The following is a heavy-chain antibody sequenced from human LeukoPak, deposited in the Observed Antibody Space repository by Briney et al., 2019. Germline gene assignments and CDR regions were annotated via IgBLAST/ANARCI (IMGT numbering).Heavy chain of an antibody. CDR1: GGSISSYY. V-gene: IGHV4-4*07. CDR3: AREVIPYGLFYYCGMDV. D-gene: IGHD3-22*01. J-gene: IGHJ6*02. Sequence: SETLSLTCTVSGGSISSYYWSWIRQPAGKGLEWIGRIYTSGSTNYNPSLKSRVTMSVDTSKNQFSLKLSSVTAADTAVYYCAREVIPYGLFYYCGMDVWGQGTTVTVSS. CDR2: IYTSGST.